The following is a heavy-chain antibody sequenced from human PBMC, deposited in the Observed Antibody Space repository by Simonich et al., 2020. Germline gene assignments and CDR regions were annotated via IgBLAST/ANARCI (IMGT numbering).Heavy chain of an antibody. CDR3: ARARGDSSSWYFDY. CDR1: GFTFSSYS. J-gene: IGHJ4*02. V-gene: IGHV3-21*01. CDR2: ISSMSSYI. Sequence: EVQLVESGGGLVKPGGSLRLSCAASGFTFSSYSMNWVRQAPGKGLEWVSSISSMSSYIYYADSGKGRFTISRDNAKNSLYLQMNSLRAEDTAVYYCARARGDSSSWYFDYWGQGTLVTVSS. D-gene: IGHD6-13*01.